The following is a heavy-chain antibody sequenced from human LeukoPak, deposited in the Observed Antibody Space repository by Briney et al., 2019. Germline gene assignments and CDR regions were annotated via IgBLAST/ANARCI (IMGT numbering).Heavy chain of an antibody. CDR1: GFTFSRFW. D-gene: IGHD3-3*01. J-gene: IGHJ4*02. CDR3: AKEGLTYYDLWSVHHGRWNYIDY. Sequence: GGSLRLSCAASGFTFSRFWMSWVRQAPGKGLEWVSAISGSGGSTYYADSVKGRFTISRDNSKNTLYLQMNSLRAEDTAVYYCAKEGLTYYDLWSVHHGRWNYIDYWGQGTLVTVSS. V-gene: IGHV3-23*01. CDR2: ISGSGGST.